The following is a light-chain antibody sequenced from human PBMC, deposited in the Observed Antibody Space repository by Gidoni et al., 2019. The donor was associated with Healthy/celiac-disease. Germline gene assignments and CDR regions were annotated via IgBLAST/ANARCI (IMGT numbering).Light chain of an antibody. Sequence: SHAPSPPPSGSASPGQTARITCSGDGLSKQYAYWYQQKPGQAPVLVICKDSDRPSGIPERFSGSSSGTTVTLTISGVQAEDEADYYCQSADSRGTYKVFGGGTKLTVL. CDR3: QSADSRGTYKV. CDR2: KDS. CDR1: GLSKQY. V-gene: IGLV3-25*03. J-gene: IGLJ2*01.